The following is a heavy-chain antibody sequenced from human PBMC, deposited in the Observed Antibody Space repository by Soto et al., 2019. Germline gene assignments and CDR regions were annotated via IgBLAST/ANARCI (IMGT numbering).Heavy chain of an antibody. V-gene: IGHV3-15*01. D-gene: IGHD6-13*01. CDR1: GFTFSNAW. CDR3: TTELSRSWFHYFDY. J-gene: IGHJ4*02. Sequence: PGGSLRLSCAASGFTFSNAWMSWVRQAPGKGLEWVGRIKSKTDGGTTDYAAPVKGRFTISRDDSKNTLYLQMNSLKTEDTAVYYCTTELSRSWFHYFDYRGQGTLVTVSS. CDR2: IKSKTDGGTT.